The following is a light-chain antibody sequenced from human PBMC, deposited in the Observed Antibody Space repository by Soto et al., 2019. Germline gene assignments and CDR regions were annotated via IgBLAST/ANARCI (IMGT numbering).Light chain of an antibody. J-gene: IGKJ2*01. Sequence: IALTQSPLSLPVTPGEPASISCRSSQTLLHGNGYNYLDWYLQKPGQSPQLLIYLGSNRASGVPDRFSGSGSGTDFTLKISRGEAEDVGIFYCMQGRLSMYTFGQGTKLEIK. CDR3: MQGRLSMYT. CDR1: QTLLHGNGYNY. V-gene: IGKV2-28*01. CDR2: LGS.